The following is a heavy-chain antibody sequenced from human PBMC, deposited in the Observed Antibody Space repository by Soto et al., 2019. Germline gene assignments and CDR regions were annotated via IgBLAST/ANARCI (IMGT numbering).Heavy chain of an antibody. CDR2: IYHSGTT. V-gene: IGHV4-38-2*01. J-gene: IGHJ6*02. CDR1: GYFISSGYY. Sequence: KPSETLSLTCAVSGYFISSGYYWGWIRQPPGKGLEWIGSIYHSGTTYYNPSLKSRVTISVDTSKNQFSLKLRSVTAADTAVYYCARGDPSSSPFYGMDVWGQGTTVTVSS. CDR3: ARGDPSSSPFYGMDV. D-gene: IGHD2-15*01.